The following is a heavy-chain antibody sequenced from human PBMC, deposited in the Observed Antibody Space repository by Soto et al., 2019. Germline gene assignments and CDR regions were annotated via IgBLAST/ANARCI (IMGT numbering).Heavy chain of an antibody. CDR3: TRLSVVHYYYYGMDV. CDR2: IRSKANSYAT. CDR1: GGKSSGFG. J-gene: IGHJ6*02. Sequence: GAAGGKSSGFGVHRVRQKTGKGLEWVGRIRSKANSYATAYAASVKGRFTISRDDSKNTAYLQMNSLKTEDTAVYYCTRLSVVHYYYYGMDVWGQGTTVTVSS. D-gene: IGHD2-15*01. V-gene: IGHV3-73*01.